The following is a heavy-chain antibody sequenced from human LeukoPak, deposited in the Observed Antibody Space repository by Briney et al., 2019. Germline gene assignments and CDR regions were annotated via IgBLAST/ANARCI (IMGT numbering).Heavy chain of an antibody. CDR2: ISSISPYI. J-gene: IGHJ4*02. D-gene: IGHD3-10*01. CDR1: GFTFSSYS. Sequence: GGSLRLSCAASGFTFSSYSMNWVRQAPGKGLEWVASISSISPYIHYADSVKGRFTISRDNPKNALFLQMNSLRAEDTAVYSCARDLNSHASGLLIDYWGQGTLVSVSS. CDR3: ARDLNSHASGLLIDY. V-gene: IGHV3-21*01.